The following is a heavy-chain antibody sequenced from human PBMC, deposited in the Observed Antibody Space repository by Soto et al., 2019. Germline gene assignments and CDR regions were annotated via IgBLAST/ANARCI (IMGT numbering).Heavy chain of an antibody. J-gene: IGHJ4*02. V-gene: IGHV3-33*01. CDR1: GLTFSSYG. Sequence: GGSLRLSCAASGLTFSSYGIDWVRQAPCKGLEWVAVIWYDGINKYYADSVKGRFTISRDNSKKTLYLQMNSLKSEDTAVYYCASSGGNWNIFDYWGQRTLFTVSS. CDR3: ASSGGNWNIFDY. D-gene: IGHD1-20*01. CDR2: IWYDGINK.